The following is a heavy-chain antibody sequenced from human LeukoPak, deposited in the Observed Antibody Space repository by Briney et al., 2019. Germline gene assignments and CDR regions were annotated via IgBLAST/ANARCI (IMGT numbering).Heavy chain of an antibody. CDR1: GFTFNPYW. CDR3: ARDGGSAIPFDY. V-gene: IGHV3-7*01. Sequence: GGSLRLSCAASGFTFNPYWLSWVRQAPGKGLAGVANIRQDGSDKYYVDSVKGRFTISRDNAKNSLYLQMNSLRAEDTAVYYCARDGGSAIPFDYWGQGTLVTVSS. J-gene: IGHJ4*02. CDR2: IRQDGSDK.